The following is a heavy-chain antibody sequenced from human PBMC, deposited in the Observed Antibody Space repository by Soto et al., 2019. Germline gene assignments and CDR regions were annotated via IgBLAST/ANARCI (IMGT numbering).Heavy chain of an antibody. CDR3: AREGGSYGYFWFDP. CDR2: INPSGGST. J-gene: IGHJ5*02. Sequence: QVQLVQSGAEVKKPGASVKVSCKASGYTFTSYYMHWVRQAPGQGLEWMGIINPSGGSTSYAQKCQGRGTMTRDTSTSTVYMERSSLRSEDTAVYYCAREGGSYGYFWFDPWGQGTLVTVSS. V-gene: IGHV1-46*01. CDR1: GYTFTSYY. D-gene: IGHD5-18*01.